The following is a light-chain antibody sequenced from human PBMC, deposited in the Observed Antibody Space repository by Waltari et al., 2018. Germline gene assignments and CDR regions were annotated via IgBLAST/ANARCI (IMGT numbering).Light chain of an antibody. CDR3: QYYGASRGPIT. CDR2: GAS. J-gene: IGKJ5*01. Sequence: EIVLTQSPGTLSLSPGETATLSCRASQSVSGSYLAWNQQKPGQAPRLLIYGASSRATGIPRRFSGSGSGTDFTLTISRLEPEDFGVYYCQYYGASRGPITFGQGTRLEIK. V-gene: IGKV3-20*01. CDR1: QSVSGSY.